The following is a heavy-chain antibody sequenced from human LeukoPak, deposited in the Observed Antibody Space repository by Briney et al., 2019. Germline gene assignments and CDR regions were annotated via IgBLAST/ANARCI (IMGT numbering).Heavy chain of an antibody. CDR1: GGSFSGYY. J-gene: IGHJ4*02. CDR3: ARGPTVTTTKLDY. Sequence: SETLSLTCAVYGGSFSGYYWSWIRQPPGKGLEWIGEINHGGSTNYNPSLKSRVTISVDTSKNQFSLKLSSVTAADTAVYYCARGPTVTTTKLDYWGQGTLVTVSS. CDR2: INHGGST. V-gene: IGHV4-34*01. D-gene: IGHD4-17*01.